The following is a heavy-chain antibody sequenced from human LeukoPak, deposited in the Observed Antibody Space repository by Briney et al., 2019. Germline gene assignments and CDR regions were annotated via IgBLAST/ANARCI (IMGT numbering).Heavy chain of an antibody. D-gene: IGHD4-17*01. CDR3: ARNGGDYRYYYYYMDV. CDR2: FYYSGTT. V-gene: IGHV4-39*01. Sequence: SETLSLTCSVSGASFSSSPYYWGWIRQPPGKGLEWIGNFYYSGTTYYNPSLKSRVTISVDTSKNQFSLKLSSVTAADTAVYYCARNGGDYRYYYYYMDVWGKGTTVTVSS. J-gene: IGHJ6*03. CDR1: GASFSSSPYY.